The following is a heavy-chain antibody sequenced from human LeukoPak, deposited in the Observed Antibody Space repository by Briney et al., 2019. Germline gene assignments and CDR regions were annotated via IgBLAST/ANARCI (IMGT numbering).Heavy chain of an antibody. V-gene: IGHV4-39*01. CDR3: ARSDIVATIPFDY. D-gene: IGHD5-12*01. CDR2: IYYSGST. J-gene: IGHJ4*02. Sequence: SETLSLTCTVSGGSISSSSYYWGWIRQPPGKGLEWIGSIYYSGSTYYNPSLKSRVTISVDTSRNQFSLKLSSVTAADTAVYYCARSDIVATIPFDYWGQGTLVTVSS. CDR1: GGSISSSSYY.